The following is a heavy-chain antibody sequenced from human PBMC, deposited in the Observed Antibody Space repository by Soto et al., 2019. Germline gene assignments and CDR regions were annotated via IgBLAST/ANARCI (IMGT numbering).Heavy chain of an antibody. D-gene: IGHD2-2*01. J-gene: IGHJ4*02. CDR3: ARDGGEDIVVVPAASFDY. CDR2: ISYDGSNK. Sequence: QVQLVETGGGVVQPGRSLRLSCAASGFTFSSYAMHWVRQAPGKGLEWVAVISYDGSNKYYADSVKGRFTISRDNSKNTLYLQMHSLRAEDTAVYYCARDGGEDIVVVPAASFDYWGQGTLVTVSS. CDR1: GFTFSSYA. V-gene: IGHV3-30-3*01.